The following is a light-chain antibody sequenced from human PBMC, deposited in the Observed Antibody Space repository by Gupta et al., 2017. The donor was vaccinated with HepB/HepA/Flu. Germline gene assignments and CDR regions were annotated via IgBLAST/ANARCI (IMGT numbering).Light chain of an antibody. CDR2: DVS. CDR1: SSDVGGYNY. J-gene: IGLJ2*01. V-gene: IGLV2-14*03. CDR3: SSYTTRTTRV. Sequence: QSALTQPASVSGSPGQSITISCTGTSSDVGGYNYVSWYQHHPGNAPKLMIYDVSNRPSGVSNRFSGSKSGNTASLTISGLQAEDEADYYCSSYTTRTTRVFGGGTKLTVL.